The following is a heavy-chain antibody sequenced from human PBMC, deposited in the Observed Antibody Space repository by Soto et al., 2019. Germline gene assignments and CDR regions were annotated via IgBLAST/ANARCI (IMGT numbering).Heavy chain of an antibody. CDR1: GGTFSSYT. CDR3: ARDYEQNYDFWSGYYADYYYSYMDV. Sequence: GASVKVSCKASGGTFSSYTISWVRQAPGQGLEWMGRIIPILGIANYAQKFQGRVTITADKSTSTAYMELSSLRSEDTAVYYCARDYEQNYDFWSGYYADYYYSYMDVWGKGTTVTVSS. CDR2: IIPILGIA. D-gene: IGHD3-3*01. V-gene: IGHV1-69*04. J-gene: IGHJ6*03.